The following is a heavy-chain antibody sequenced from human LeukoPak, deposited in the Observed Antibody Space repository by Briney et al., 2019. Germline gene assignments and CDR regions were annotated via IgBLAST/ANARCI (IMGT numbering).Heavy chain of an antibody. CDR2: INHGGST. D-gene: IGHD6-19*01. CDR3: ARHVSVAVTNFFDY. Sequence: SETLSLTCTVSGVSISSSNSYWTWIRQPPGKGLEWIGEINHGGSTNYNPSLKSRVTISIDTSKNQFSLRLSSVTAADTAVYYCARHVSVAVTNFFDYWGQGALVTVSS. J-gene: IGHJ4*02. CDR1: GVSISSSNSY. V-gene: IGHV4-39*01.